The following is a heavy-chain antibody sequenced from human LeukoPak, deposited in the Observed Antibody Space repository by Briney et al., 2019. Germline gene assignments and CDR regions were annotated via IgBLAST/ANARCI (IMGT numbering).Heavy chain of an antibody. CDR2: IYTSGST. CDR3: AGAPTMSCYGMDV. V-gene: IGHV4-4*07. D-gene: IGHD3-3*01. Sequence: SETLSLTCTVSGGSFSSHYCNWIRQPAGKGLEWIGHIYTSGSTNYNPSLKSRVTMSVATSKNQFSLKVSSVTAGDPAVYYCAGAPTMSCYGMDVWGQGTTVTVSS. J-gene: IGHJ6*02. CDR1: GGSFSSHY.